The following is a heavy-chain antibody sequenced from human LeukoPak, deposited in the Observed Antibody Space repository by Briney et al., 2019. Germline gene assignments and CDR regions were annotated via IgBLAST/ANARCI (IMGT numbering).Heavy chain of an antibody. V-gene: IGHV4-31*03. J-gene: IGHJ5*01. CDR3: SAIASFGELLNNGFDP. Sequence: SQTLSLTCTLSVRSISRGGSYWTWIPQHPGKGLEWIGYIFYSGSTYYNPSLKSRVTISVDTSKNQFSLKLSSLTAADTAVYYCSAIASFGELLNNGFDPWGQGTLVTVSS. CDR1: VRSISRGGSY. CDR2: IFYSGST. D-gene: IGHD3-10*01.